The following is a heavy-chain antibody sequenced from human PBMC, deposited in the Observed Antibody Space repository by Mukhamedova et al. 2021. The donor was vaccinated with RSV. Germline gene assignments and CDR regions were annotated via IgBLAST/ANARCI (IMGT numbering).Heavy chain of an antibody. CDR3: ARVKRDAFDI. V-gene: IGHV1-46*01. CDR2: INPSGGST. CDR1: Y. Sequence: YMHWVRQAPGQGLEWMGIINPSGGSTSYAQKFQGRVTMTRDTSTSTVYMELSSLRSEDTAVYYCARVKRDAFDIWGQGTIVTVSS. J-gene: IGHJ3*02.